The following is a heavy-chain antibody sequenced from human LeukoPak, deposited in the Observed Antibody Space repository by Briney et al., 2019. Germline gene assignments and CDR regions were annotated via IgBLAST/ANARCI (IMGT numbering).Heavy chain of an antibody. V-gene: IGHV5-10-1*01. CDR1: GYSFTSYW. D-gene: IGHD3-22*01. CDR2: IDPSDSYT. J-gene: IGHJ6*02. CDR3: ARPGPDDSSGYSYYGMDV. Sequence: GESLKISCKGSGYSFTSYWIGWVRQMPGKGLEWMGRIDPSDSYTNYSPSFQGHVTISVDKSISTAYLQWSSLKASDTAMYYCARPGPDDSSGYSYYGMDVWGQGTTVTVSS.